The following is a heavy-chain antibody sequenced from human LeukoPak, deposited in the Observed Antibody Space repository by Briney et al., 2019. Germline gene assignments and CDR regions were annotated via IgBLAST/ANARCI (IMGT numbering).Heavy chain of an antibody. Sequence: GSLRLSCAASGFTLSDHYMDWVRQAPGKGLEWVGSIYYSGSTYYNPSLKSRVTISVDTSKNQFSLKLSSVTAADTAVYYCARYTAYYGMDVWGQGTTVTVSS. CDR2: IYYSGST. CDR1: GFTLSDHY. D-gene: IGHD5-18*01. V-gene: IGHV4-38-2*01. CDR3: ARYTAYYGMDV. J-gene: IGHJ6*02.